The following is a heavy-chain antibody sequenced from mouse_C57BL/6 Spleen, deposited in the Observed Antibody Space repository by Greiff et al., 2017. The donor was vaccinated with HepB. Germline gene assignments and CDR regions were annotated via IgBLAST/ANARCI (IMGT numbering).Heavy chain of an antibody. J-gene: IGHJ2*01. Sequence: VQLKESGPGLVKPSQSLSLTCSVTGYSITSGYYWNWIRQFPGNKLEWMGYISYDGSNNYNPSLKNRISITRDTSKNQFFLKLNSVTTEDTATYYCAREIGGNYFDYWGQGTTLTVSS. CDR2: ISYDGSN. V-gene: IGHV3-6*01. CDR1: GYSITSGYY. D-gene: IGHD1-1*02. CDR3: AREIGGNYFDY.